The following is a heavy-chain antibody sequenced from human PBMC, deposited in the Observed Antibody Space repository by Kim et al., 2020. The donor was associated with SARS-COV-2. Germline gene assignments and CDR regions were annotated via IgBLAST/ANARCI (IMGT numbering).Heavy chain of an antibody. Sequence: GGSLRLSCAASGFTFSSYTMNWVRQAPGKGLEWVSSIISSSSYIYSADSVKGRFTISRDKAKNSLYLQMNSLRAEDTAVYYCARDHRSRWLQLRVLPDYWGQGTLVTVSS. CDR2: IISSSSYI. D-gene: IGHD5-12*01. CDR1: GFTFSSYT. J-gene: IGHJ4*02. CDR3: ARDHRSRWLQLRVLPDY. V-gene: IGHV3-21*01.